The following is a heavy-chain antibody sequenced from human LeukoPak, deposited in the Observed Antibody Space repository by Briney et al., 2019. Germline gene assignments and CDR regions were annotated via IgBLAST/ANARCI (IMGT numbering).Heavy chain of an antibody. CDR3: AKDHRRAAALTSDS. V-gene: IGHV3-23*01. D-gene: IGHD6-13*01. J-gene: IGHJ4*02. CDR2: ISGSGGST. Sequence: GGSLRLFCAASGFTFSSYVMSWVRQAPGKGLEWVSAISGSGGSTYYADSVKGRFTISRDNSKNTLYLQMNSLRAEDTAVYYSAKDHRRAAALTSDSWGQGTLVTVSS. CDR1: GFTFSSYV.